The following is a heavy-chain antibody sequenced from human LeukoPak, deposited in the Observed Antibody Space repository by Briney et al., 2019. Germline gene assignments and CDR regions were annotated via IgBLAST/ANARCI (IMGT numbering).Heavy chain of an antibody. CDR3: AKPSGYRSGSYFLDP. V-gene: IGHV3-30*02. CDR1: GFTFSSYG. J-gene: IGHJ5*02. D-gene: IGHD3-10*01. CDR2: IRYDGSNK. Sequence: PGGSLRLSCAASGFTFSSYGMHWVRQTPGKGLEWVAFIRYDGSNKYYADSVKGRFTISRDNSKNSLYLQMNSLRAEDTAVYYCAKPSGYRSGSYFLDPWGQRILVTVSS.